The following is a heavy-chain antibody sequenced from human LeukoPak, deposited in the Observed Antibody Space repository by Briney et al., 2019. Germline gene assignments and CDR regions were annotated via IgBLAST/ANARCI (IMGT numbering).Heavy chain of an antibody. D-gene: IGHD3-3*01. J-gene: IGHJ4*02. CDR1: GFTFSNYG. CDR3: ARARGRFLEWLSAYFDY. CDR2: ISYDESDK. Sequence: GRSLRLSCAASGFTFSNYGMHWVRQAPGKGLEWVAVISYDESDKYYADSVKGRFTISRDNAKNSLYLQMNSLRAEDTALYYCARARGRFLEWLSAYFDYWGQGTLVTVSS. V-gene: IGHV3-30*03.